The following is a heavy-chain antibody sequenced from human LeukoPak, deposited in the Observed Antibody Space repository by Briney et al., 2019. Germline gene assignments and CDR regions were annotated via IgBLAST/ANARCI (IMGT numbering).Heavy chain of an antibody. J-gene: IGHJ4*02. CDR3: ARVRAAAGPDFDY. CDR1: GFTFSSYS. V-gene: IGHV3-21*04. D-gene: IGHD6-13*01. Sequence: GGSLRLSCAASGFTFSSYSMNWVRQAPGKGLEWISSISSSSSYIYYADSVKGRFTISRDNAKNSLYLQMNSLRTEDTAVYYCARVRAAAGPDFDYWGQGTLVTVSS. CDR2: ISSSSSYI.